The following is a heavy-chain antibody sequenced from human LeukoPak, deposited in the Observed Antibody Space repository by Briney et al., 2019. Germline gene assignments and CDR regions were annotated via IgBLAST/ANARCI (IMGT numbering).Heavy chain of an antibody. J-gene: IGHJ4*02. CDR1: GFTFDDYA. CDR2: ISWNSGSI. CDR3: ATANTITGPDY. V-gene: IGHV3-9*01. Sequence: GGSLRLSCAASGFTFDDYAMHWVRQAPGKGLEWVSGISWNSGSIGYADSVKGRFTISRDNAKNSLYLRMNSLRAEDTALYYCATANTITGPDYWGQGALVTVSS. D-gene: IGHD5-12*01.